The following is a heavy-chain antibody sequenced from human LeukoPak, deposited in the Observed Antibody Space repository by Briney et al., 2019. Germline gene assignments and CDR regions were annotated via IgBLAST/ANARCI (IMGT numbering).Heavy chain of an antibody. CDR2: IIPILGIA. D-gene: IGHD6-19*01. Sequence: SVKVSCKASGGTFSSYAITWVRQAPGQGLEWMGRIIPILGIANYAQKFQGRVTITADKSTSTAYMELSSLRSEDTAVYYCARSSGWYVGGFDYWGQGTLVTVSS. CDR3: ARSSGWYVGGFDY. J-gene: IGHJ4*02. V-gene: IGHV1-69*04. CDR1: GGTFSSYA.